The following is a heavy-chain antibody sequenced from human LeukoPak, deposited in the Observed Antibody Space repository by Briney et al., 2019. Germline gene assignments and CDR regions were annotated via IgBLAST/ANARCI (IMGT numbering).Heavy chain of an antibody. J-gene: IGHJ3*02. V-gene: IGHV3-23*01. CDR1: GFTFSSYA. CDR2: ISGSGGRT. D-gene: IGHD6-13*01. CDR3: AKDWPSEWQQLPDYDAFDI. Sequence: GGSLRLSCAASGFTFSSYAMSWVRQAPGKGLEWVSAISGSGGRTYYADSVKGRFTISRDNSKNTVYLQINSLRAEDTAVYYCAKDWPSEWQQLPDYDAFDIWGQGTLVTVSS.